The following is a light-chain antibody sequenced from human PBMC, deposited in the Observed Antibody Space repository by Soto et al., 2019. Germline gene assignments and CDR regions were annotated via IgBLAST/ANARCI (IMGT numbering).Light chain of an antibody. Sequence: QSVLTQPPSASGTPGQRGTISCSGGSSNIGTNAVNWYQQLPGTALKLLIYNNNQRPSGVPDRFSGSKSGTSASLAISGLQFEDEADYYCAAWDDGLNGYVFGTGTKV. CDR3: AAWDDGLNGYV. J-gene: IGLJ1*01. V-gene: IGLV1-44*01. CDR2: NNN. CDR1: SSNIGTNA.